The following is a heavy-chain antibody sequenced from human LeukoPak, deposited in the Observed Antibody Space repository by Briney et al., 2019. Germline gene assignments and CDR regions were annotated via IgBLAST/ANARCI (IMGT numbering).Heavy chain of an antibody. V-gene: IGHV1-69*04. CDR1: GGTFSSYA. Sequence: ASVKVSCKASGGTFSSYAISWVRQAPGQGLEWMGRIIPILGIANYAQKFQGRVTITADKSTSTAYMELSSLRSEDTAVYYCASSLYYDSTRRVAFDIWGQGTMVTVSS. J-gene: IGHJ3*02. CDR2: IIPILGIA. D-gene: IGHD3-22*01. CDR3: ASSLYYDSTRRVAFDI.